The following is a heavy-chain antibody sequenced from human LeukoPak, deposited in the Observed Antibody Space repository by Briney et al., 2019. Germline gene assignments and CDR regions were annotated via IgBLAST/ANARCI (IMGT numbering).Heavy chain of an antibody. D-gene: IGHD3-22*01. CDR2: IFHTGYT. CDR3: ARRRTRITMIVVVPKHAFDI. CDR1: GYPISMGYF. J-gene: IGHJ3*02. V-gene: IGHV4-38-2*02. Sequence: PSETLSLTCTVSGYPISMGYFWGWIRQPPGKGLEWIGSIFHTGYTFYDPSFKRRLTISVDTSKNQFSLKLSSVTAADTAVYYCARRRTRITMIVVVPKHAFDIWGQGTMVTVSS.